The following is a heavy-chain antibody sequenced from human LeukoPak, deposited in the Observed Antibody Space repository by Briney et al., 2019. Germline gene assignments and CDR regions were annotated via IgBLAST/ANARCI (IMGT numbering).Heavy chain of an antibody. Sequence: PGGSLRLSCAASGFTFSTYVMSWVRQAPGKGLELVSAISGSGGSTSYADSVKGRFTISRDNSKNNLYLLMKSLGTDATAVYYFAKGSWRYFDYWGQGTLVTVSS. V-gene: IGHV3-23*01. CDR1: GFTFSTYV. CDR2: ISGSGGST. D-gene: IGHD1-26*01. CDR3: AKGSWRYFDY. J-gene: IGHJ4*02.